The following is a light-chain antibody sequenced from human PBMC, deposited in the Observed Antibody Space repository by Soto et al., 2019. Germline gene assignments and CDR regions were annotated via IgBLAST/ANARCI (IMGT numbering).Light chain of an antibody. CDR2: AAS. V-gene: IGKV1-39*01. J-gene: IGKJ1*01. Sequence: DIQMTQSPSTLSGSVGDRVAITCRASQTIDVYLNWYVQKPGRAPQLLIYAASKLHSRVPSRFSGSGSGTDFTLTISSLQADGFATYFCQQSYMTPRTFGQGTKVDIK. CDR3: QQSYMTPRT. CDR1: QTIDVY.